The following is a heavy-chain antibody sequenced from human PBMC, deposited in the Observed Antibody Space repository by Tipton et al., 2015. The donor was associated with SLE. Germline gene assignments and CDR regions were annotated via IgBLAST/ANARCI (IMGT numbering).Heavy chain of an antibody. CDR2: ISYDGSNK. CDR3: ARDLRFDSSGYRYGMDV. V-gene: IGHV3-30*04. Sequence: SLRLSCAASGFTFSIYAMHWVRQAPGKGLEWVAVISYDGSNKYYADSVKGRFTISRDNSKNSLYLQMNSLRAEDIAVYYCARDLRFDSSGYRYGMDVWGQGTTVTVSS. CDR1: GFTFSIYA. D-gene: IGHD3-22*01. J-gene: IGHJ6*02.